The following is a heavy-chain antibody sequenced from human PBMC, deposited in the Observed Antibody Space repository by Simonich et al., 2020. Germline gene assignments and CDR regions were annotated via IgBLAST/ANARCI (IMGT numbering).Heavy chain of an antibody. CDR1: VGSISSSSYY. CDR3: ARHAGFAFDI. J-gene: IGHJ3*02. V-gene: IGHV4-39*01. CDR2: IYFCGST. Sequence: QLQLQESGPGLVKPSETLSLTCTVSVGSISSSSYYWGWIRQPTGKGLGWMGSIYFCGSTDYNPSLKSRVTISVDTSKNQFSLKLSSVTAADTAVYYCARHAGFAFDIWGQGTMVTVSS. D-gene: IGHD6-13*01.